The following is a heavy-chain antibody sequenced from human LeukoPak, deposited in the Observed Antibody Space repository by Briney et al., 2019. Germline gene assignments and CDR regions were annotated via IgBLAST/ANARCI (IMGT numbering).Heavy chain of an antibody. CDR2: IYSGGST. CDR1: GFTVSSNY. V-gene: IGHV3-66*01. CDR3: ARALVTAAMNDAFDI. Sequence: GGSLRLSCAASGFTVSSNYMSWVRQAPGKGLEGVSVIYSGGSTYYADSVKGRFTISRDNSKNTRYLQMNSLRAEDTAGYYCARALVTAAMNDAFDIWGQGTMVTVSS. D-gene: IGHD2-2*01. J-gene: IGHJ3*02.